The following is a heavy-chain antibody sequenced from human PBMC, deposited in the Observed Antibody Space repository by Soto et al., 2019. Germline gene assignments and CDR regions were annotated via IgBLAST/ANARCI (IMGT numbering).Heavy chain of an antibody. CDR3: TIVPNLAVAVQV. V-gene: IGHV3-49*03. D-gene: IGHD6-19*01. Sequence: PGGSLRLSCTASGFTFGDYAMSWFRQAPGKGLEWVGFIRSKAYGGTTEYAASVKGRFTISRDDSKSIAYLQMNSLKTEDTAVYYCTIVPNLAVAVQVWVQGTLVTVS. J-gene: IGHJ4*02. CDR2: IRSKAYGGTT. CDR1: GFTFGDYA.